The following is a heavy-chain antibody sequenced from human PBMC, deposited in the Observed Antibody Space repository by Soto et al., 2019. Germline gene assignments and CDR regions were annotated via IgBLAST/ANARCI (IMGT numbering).Heavy chain of an antibody. D-gene: IGHD2-8*01. CDR2: IYHSGST. V-gene: IGHV4-4*02. J-gene: IGHJ6*02. Sequence: SETLSLTCAVSGGSISSSNWWSWVRQPPGXGLEWIGEIYHSGSTNYNPSLKSRVTISVDKSKNQFSLKLSSVTAADTAVYYCARGIVLMVYANYYGMDVWGQGTTVTVYS. CDR3: ARGIVLMVYANYYGMDV. CDR1: GGSISSSNW.